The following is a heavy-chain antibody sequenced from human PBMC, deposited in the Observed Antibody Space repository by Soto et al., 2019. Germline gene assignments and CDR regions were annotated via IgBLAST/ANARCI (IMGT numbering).Heavy chain of an antibody. CDR3: ARSQHSYGNYFDS. CDR2: INPSGGST. CDR1: GYTFTNYY. D-gene: IGHD5-18*01. Sequence: GASVKVSCKASGYTFTNYYMSWLRQAPGQGFEWMGMINPSGGSTSYAQRFQGRVTVSRDTSTTTVYMELSSLRYEDTAVYFCARSQHSYGNYFDSWGQGALVTVSS. J-gene: IGHJ4*02. V-gene: IGHV1-46*01.